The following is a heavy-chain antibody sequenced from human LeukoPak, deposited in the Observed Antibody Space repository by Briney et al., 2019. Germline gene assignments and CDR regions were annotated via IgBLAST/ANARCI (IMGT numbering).Heavy chain of an antibody. Sequence: GGSLRLSCTASGFSFSGHWMHWARQLPGKGLVWVSRISPTGSTTSYADSVKGRFTVSRDNAKNTLYLQVNNLRAEDTAVYYCARGPNSNWSGLDFWGQGTLLAVSS. D-gene: IGHD6-6*01. CDR1: GFSFSGHW. CDR2: ISPTGSTT. J-gene: IGHJ4*02. V-gene: IGHV3-74*01. CDR3: ARGPNSNWSGLDF.